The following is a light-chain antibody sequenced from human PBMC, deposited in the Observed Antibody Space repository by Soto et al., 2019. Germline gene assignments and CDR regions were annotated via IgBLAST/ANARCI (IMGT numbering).Light chain of an antibody. J-gene: IGKJ1*01. CDR1: QGIRND. CDR3: LQLHSYPWT. Sequence: DIQMTQSPSSLSASVGDRVTITCRASQGIRNDLGWYQQKPGKAPNRLSYASSSLQRGVPARFLGSGSGTEFTLTIRGLQPEEFATYYCLQLHSYPWTVGQGTKVEIQ. V-gene: IGKV1-17*01. CDR2: ASS.